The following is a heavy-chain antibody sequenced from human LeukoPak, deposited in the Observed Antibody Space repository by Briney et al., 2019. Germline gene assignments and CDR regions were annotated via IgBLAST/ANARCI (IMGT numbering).Heavy chain of an antibody. CDR3: ARRQFDAFDI. J-gene: IGHJ3*02. CDR2: IYYSGST. V-gene: IGHV4-61*01. CDR1: GGSFSSGSYY. Sequence: SETLSLTCTVSGGSFSSGSYYWSWIRQPPGKGLEWIGYIYYSGSTNYNPSLKSRVTISVDTSKNQFSLKLSSVTAADTAVYYCARRQFDAFDIWGQGTMVTVSS. D-gene: IGHD6-19*01.